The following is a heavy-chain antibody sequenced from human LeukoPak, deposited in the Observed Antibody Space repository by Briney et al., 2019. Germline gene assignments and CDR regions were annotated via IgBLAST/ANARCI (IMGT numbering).Heavy chain of an antibody. CDR1: GFTVDDYT. CDR3: AKDWGYDSDAFDI. J-gene: IGHJ3*02. CDR2: ISWDGGST. D-gene: IGHD3-16*01. Sequence: PGGSRRLSCAASGFTVDDYTIHWVRQAPGKGMEWVSLISWDGGSTYYADSVKGRFTISRDNSKNSLYLQMNSLRTEDTALYYCAKDWGYDSDAFDIWGQGTMVTVSS. V-gene: IGHV3-43*01.